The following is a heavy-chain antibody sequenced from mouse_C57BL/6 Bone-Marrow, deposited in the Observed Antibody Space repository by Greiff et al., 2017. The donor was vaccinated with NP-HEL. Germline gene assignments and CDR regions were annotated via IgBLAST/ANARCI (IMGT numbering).Heavy chain of an antibody. CDR2: IYPRSGNT. J-gene: IGHJ2*01. D-gene: IGHD1-1*01. Sequence: VQLQQSGAELARPGASVKLSCKASGYTFTSYGISWVKQRTGQGLEWIGEIYPRSGNTYYNEKFKGKATLTADKSSSTAYIELRSLTSEDSAVYFCARGDYYGSTFYYWGQGTTLTVSS. CDR1: GYTFTSYG. CDR3: ARGDYYGSTFYY. V-gene: IGHV1-81*01.